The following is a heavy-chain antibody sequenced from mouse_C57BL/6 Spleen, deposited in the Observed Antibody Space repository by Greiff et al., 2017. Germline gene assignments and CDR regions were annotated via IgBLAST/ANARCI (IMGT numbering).Heavy chain of an antibody. CDR3: ARGDGNYGYAMDY. CDR2: INPNNGGT. CDR1: GYTFTDYY. V-gene: IGHV1-26*01. Sequence: VHVKQSGPELVKPGASVKISCKASGYTFTDYYMNWVKQSHGKSLEWIGDINPNNGGTSYNQKFKGKATLTVDKSSSTAYMELRSLTSEDSAVYYCARGDGNYGYAMDYWGQGTSVTVSS. D-gene: IGHD2-1*01. J-gene: IGHJ4*01.